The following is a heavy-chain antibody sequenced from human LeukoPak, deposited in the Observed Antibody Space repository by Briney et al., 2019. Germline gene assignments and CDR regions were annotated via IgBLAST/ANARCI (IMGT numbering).Heavy chain of an antibody. Sequence: PSETLSLTCTVSGGSISSYYWSWIRQPPGKGLEWIGYIYYSGSTNYNPSLKSRVTISVDTSKNQFSLKLSSVTAVDTAVYYCARVMAGYYYYMDVWGKGTTVTVSS. CDR3: ARVMAGYYYYMDV. D-gene: IGHD5-24*01. CDR2: IYYSGST. V-gene: IGHV4-59*01. CDR1: GGSISSYY. J-gene: IGHJ6*03.